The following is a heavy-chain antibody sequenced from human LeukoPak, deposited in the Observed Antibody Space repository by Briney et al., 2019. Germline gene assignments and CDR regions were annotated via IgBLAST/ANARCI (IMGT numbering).Heavy chain of an antibody. J-gene: IGHJ4*02. Sequence: GASVRVSCKASGYTFTGYYMHWVRQAPGQGLEWMGWINPNSGGTNYAQKFQGRVTMTRDTSISTAYMELSRLRSDDTAVYYCARVVSPYDFWSGYQLAFDYWGQGTLVTVSS. CDR3: ARVVSPYDFWSGYQLAFDY. D-gene: IGHD3-3*01. CDR1: GYTFTGYY. CDR2: INPNSGGT. V-gene: IGHV1-2*02.